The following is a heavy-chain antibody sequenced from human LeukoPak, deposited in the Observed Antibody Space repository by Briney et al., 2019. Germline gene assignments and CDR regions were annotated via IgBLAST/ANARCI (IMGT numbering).Heavy chain of an antibody. D-gene: IGHD6-13*01. CDR3: ARAPHPHSSPRPYYFDY. V-gene: IGHV1-8*01. J-gene: IGHJ4*02. Sequence: GASVKVSCKASGYTFTSYDINWVRQAPGQGLEWMGWMNPNSGNTGYAQKFQGRVTMTRNTSISTAYMELSSLRSEDTAVYYCARAPHPHSSPRPYYFDYWGQGTLVTVSS. CDR2: MNPNSGNT. CDR1: GYTFTSYD.